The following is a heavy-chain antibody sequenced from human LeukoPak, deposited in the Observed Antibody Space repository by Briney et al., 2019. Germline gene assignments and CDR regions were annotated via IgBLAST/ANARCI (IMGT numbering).Heavy chain of an antibody. V-gene: IGHV3-30*04. D-gene: IGHD6-13*01. J-gene: IGHJ4*02. CDR3: AKEEQQTSFDY. CDR1: GFTFSSYA. CDR2: ISYDGSNK. Sequence: GGSLRLSCAAPGFTFSSYAMHWVRQAPGKGLEWVAVISYDGSNKYYADSVKGRFTISRDNSKNTLYLQMNSLRAEDTAVYYCAKEEQQTSFDYWGQGTLVTVSS.